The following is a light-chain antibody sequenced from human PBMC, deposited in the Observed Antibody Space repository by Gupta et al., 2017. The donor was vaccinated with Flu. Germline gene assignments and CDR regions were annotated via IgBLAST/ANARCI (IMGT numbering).Light chain of an antibody. CDR3: QQYDNIPPVT. J-gene: IGKJ5*01. CDR2: EAS. CDR1: QDISNH. V-gene: IGKV1-33*01. Sequence: SSLSASVVDRVTITCQASQDISNHLNWYQKKPGRAPKLLIYEASNLEAGVPSRFSGSGSGTDFTFTMSGLQPEDVATYSCQQYDNIPPVTFGQGTRLEIK.